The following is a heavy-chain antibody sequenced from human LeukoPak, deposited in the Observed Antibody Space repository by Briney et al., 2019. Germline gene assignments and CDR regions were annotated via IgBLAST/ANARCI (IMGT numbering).Heavy chain of an antibody. Sequence: PGGSLRLSCAASGFTFSSYAMSWVRQAPGKGLEWVSAISGSGGSTYYADSVKGRFTISRDNSKNTLYPQMNSLRAEDTAVYYCAKLVFGVAVPGYFDYWGQGTLVTVSS. J-gene: IGHJ4*02. CDR2: ISGSGGST. CDR1: GFTFSSYA. D-gene: IGHD6-19*01. V-gene: IGHV3-23*01. CDR3: AKLVFGVAVPGYFDY.